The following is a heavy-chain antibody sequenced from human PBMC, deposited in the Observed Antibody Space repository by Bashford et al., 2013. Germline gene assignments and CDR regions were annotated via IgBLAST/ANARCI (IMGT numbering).Heavy chain of an antibody. CDR3: AGLRDFIVVSPHRQLRDDDFDI. CDR2: IHYSGST. CDR1: VXPSAVLITT. D-gene: IGHD2-15*01. J-gene: IGHJ3*02. Sequence: TLSLTCTVSVXPSAVLITTGVGSATRPGRAVEWIGYIHYSGSTYYNPSLKSRVTISIDTSKNQFSLNLRAVTAADTAVYYCAGLRDFIVVSPHRQLRDDDFDIWSQGTLVTVSS. V-gene: IGHV4-30-4*01.